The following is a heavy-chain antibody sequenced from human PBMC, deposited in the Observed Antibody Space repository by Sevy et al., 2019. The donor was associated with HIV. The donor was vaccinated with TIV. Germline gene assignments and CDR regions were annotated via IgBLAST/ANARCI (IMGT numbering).Heavy chain of an antibody. V-gene: IGHV3-7*01. Sequence: GGSLRLSCAASGFNIRAHWMLWVRQAPGKGLEWVANINEDGSTKYYLDSVKGRFTISRDNAENSAFLQMNSLRAEDTAVYYCARDPRMYGDYLLAYFDSWGQGTLVTVSS. CDR2: INEDGSTK. CDR1: GFNIRAHW. CDR3: ARDPRMYGDYLLAYFDS. D-gene: IGHD2-8*01. J-gene: IGHJ4*02.